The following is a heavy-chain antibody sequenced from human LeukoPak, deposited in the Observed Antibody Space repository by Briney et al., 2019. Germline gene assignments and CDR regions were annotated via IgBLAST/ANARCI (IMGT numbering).Heavy chain of an antibody. D-gene: IGHD6-13*01. J-gene: IGHJ4*02. CDR1: GFTFSSYG. CDR2: ISYDGSNK. V-gene: IGHV3-30*18. CDR3: AKDWGAAAGTISPYLDY. Sequence: GRSLRLSCAASGFTFSSYGMHWVRQAPGKGLEWVAVISYDGSNKYYADSVKGRFTISRDNSKNTLYLQMNSLRAEDTAVYYCAKDWGAAAGTISPYLDYWGQGTPVTVSS.